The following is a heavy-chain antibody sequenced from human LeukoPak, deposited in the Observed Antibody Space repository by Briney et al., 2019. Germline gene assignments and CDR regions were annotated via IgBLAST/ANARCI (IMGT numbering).Heavy chain of an antibody. V-gene: IGHV4-59*01. CDR2: IYYSGST. CDR3: ARVHNLGAFDI. Sequence: PSETLSLTCTVSGGSISSYYWSWIRQPPGKGLEWIGYIYYSGSTNYNPSLKSRVTISVDTSKNQFSLKLSSVTAADTAVYYCARVHNLGAFDIWGQGTMVTVSS. J-gene: IGHJ3*02. D-gene: IGHD1-14*01. CDR1: GGSISSYY.